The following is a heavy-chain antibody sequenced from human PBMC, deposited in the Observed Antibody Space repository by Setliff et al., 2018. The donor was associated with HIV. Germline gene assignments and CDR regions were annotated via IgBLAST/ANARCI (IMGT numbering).Heavy chain of an antibody. Sequence: GGSLRLSCAASGLTFSSYSMNWVRQAPGKGLEWVSYISSSSSSIYHADSVKGRFTISRDNAKNTLYLQMNRLRAEDTALYYCVRGPQFRPHWGQGTLVTVSS. CDR1: GLTFSSYS. V-gene: IGHV3-48*01. J-gene: IGHJ4*02. CDR2: ISSSSSSI. CDR3: VRGPQFRPH.